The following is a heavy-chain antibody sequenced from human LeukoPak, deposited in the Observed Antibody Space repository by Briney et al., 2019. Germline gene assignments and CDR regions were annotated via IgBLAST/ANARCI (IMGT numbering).Heavy chain of an antibody. V-gene: IGHV1-18*04. Sequence: VSVKVSCKASGYTFTRNGINWVRQAPGQGLEWMGWINGYNGNTKYAQKLQGRVTMTTDTSTTTAYMELRSLRSDDTAVYYCAREGWGTYSSGPYYFDYWGQGTLITVSS. CDR2: INGYNGNT. CDR3: AREGWGTYSSGPYYFDY. J-gene: IGHJ4*02. D-gene: IGHD6-19*01. CDR1: GYTFTRNG.